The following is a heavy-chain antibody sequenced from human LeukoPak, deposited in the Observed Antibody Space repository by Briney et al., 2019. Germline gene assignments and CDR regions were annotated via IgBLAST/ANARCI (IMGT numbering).Heavy chain of an antibody. CDR1: GFTFSSYS. V-gene: IGHV3-23*01. CDR3: AKDGGGRPPDSFDI. D-gene: IGHD1-26*01. J-gene: IGHJ3*02. CDR2: ISYSGGRT. Sequence: GGSLRLSCAASGFTFSSYSMNWVRQAPGKGLEWVSTISYSGGRTEYADSVKGRFAISRDSSKNTLYLQQNGVRGDDTAIYYCAKDGGGRPPDSFDIWGQGTLVSVSS.